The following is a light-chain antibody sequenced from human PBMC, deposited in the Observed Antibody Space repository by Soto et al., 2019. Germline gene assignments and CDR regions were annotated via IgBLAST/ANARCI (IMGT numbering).Light chain of an antibody. J-gene: IGKJ4*01. CDR3: QQYGGSPLVT. V-gene: IGKV3-20*01. CDR2: GAS. CDR1: QSVSNNS. Sequence: EVVLTQSPATLSLSPGERATLSCRASQSVSNNSLAWYQQKPGQTPRLLIYGASNRATGIPDRFSGTGSGTDFTLTITRLEPEDFAVYYCQQYGGSPLVTFGGGTKVEI.